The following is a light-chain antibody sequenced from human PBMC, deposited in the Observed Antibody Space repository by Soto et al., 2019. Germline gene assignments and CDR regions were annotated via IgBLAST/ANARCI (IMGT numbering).Light chain of an antibody. CDR3: QQYGSSPIT. J-gene: IGKJ5*01. CDR2: GAS. CDR1: QSVSNNY. V-gene: IGKV3-20*01. Sequence: VLTQSPGTLSLSPGERATLSCRASQSVSNNYLAWYQRKPGQAPRLLIYGASSRATGIPDRFSGSGSGADFSLIISRLEPEDFAVYSCQQYGSSPITFGQGTRLEIK.